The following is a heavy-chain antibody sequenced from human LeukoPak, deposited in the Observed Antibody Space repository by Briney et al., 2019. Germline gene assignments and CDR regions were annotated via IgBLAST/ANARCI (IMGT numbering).Heavy chain of an antibody. J-gene: IGHJ4*02. CDR2: ISYDGSNE. D-gene: IGHD3-22*01. CDR3: ARVLNYYDSSGYYFSY. CDR1: GFTFSYYT. Sequence: PGRSLRLSCAASGFTFSYYTMHWVRQAPGKGLEWVAVISYDGSNEYYADSVKGRFTISRDNSKNTLYLQMNSLRVEDTAVYYCARVLNYYDSSGYYFSYWGQGNLVTVSS. V-gene: IGHV3-30-3*01.